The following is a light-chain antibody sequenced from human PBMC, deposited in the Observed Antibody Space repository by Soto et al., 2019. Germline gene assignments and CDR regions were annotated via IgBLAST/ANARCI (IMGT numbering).Light chain of an antibody. CDR2: GVS. V-gene: IGKV3-11*01. CDR1: QSVSSD. Sequence: EIVLTQSPATLSVSPGERATLSCLASQSVSSDLAWYQQKPGQAPRLLIYGVSNRAAGIPARFSGSGSGTEFTLTISSLEPEDFAVYYCQQRSNWPRTFGQGTKVDIK. J-gene: IGKJ1*01. CDR3: QQRSNWPRT.